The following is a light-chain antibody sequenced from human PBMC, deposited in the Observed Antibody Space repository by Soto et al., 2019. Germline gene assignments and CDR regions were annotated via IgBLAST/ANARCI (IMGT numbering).Light chain of an antibody. CDR3: QSHDSSLHASV. V-gene: IGLV1-40*01. CDR2: GNT. Sequence: QPVVTKSHSVNGVQADRGTIFCTRSGNNIGAGYDVHWYLQLPGTAPKLLSYGNTNRPSGVPDRFSGSKSGSSASLAITGLQAEDEADYYCQSHDSSLHASVFGPGTKVTVL. J-gene: IGLJ1*01. CDR1: GNNIGAGYD.